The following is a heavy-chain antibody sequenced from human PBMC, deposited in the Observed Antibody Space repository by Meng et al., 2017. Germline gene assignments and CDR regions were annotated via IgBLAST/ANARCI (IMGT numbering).Heavy chain of an antibody. CDR2: IFYSGST. CDR1: GGSISSSSYY. J-gene: IGHJ4*02. Sequence: SETLSLTCTVPGGSISSSSYYWGWIRQPPGKELEWIGYIFYSGSTIYNPSLKSRVTMSVDTSKNQFSLNLSSVTAADTAVYYCARAFCRGGGCYTFDYWGQGTLVTVSS. V-gene: IGHV4-61*05. CDR3: ARAFCRGGGCYTFDY. D-gene: IGHD2-15*01.